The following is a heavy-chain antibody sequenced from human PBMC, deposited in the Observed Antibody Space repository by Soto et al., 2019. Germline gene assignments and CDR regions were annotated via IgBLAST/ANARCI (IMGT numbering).Heavy chain of an antibody. Sequence: QVQLVQSGAELKKPGASVKVSCKASGYSFTSYAMHWVRQAPGQRLEWMGWINAGNGNTKYSQKFKGRITITSDTSARPAYMDLSSLRSEDTAVYFCARVSGFYTWDGWGRATLVTVAS. J-gene: IGHJ4*02. CDR1: GYSFTSYA. CDR2: INAGNGNT. CDR3: ARVSGFYTWDG. V-gene: IGHV1-3*01. D-gene: IGHD3-22*01.